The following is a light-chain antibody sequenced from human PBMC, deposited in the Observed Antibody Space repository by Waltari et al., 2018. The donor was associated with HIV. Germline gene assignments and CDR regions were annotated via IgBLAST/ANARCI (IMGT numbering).Light chain of an antibody. CDR3: LLSYSGARPAI. CDR2: DTN. Sequence: QAVVTQEPALTVSPGGTVTLTCGSSSGPVTSGHYPHWFQQKPGQPPRALIYDTNNKHPWTPARFSGSLLGGKAALTLSGAQPEDEADYFCLLSYSGARPAIFGGGTKLSVL. CDR1: SGPVTSGHY. J-gene: IGLJ2*01. V-gene: IGLV7-46*01.